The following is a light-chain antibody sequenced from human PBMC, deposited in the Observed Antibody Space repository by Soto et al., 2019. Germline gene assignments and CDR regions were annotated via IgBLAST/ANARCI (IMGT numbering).Light chain of an antibody. CDR2: GAS. CDR3: QQYGSSPPT. Sequence: EIVLTQSPGTLSLSPGERATLSCRASQSVSSSYLAWYQQKPGQAPRPLIYGASTRATGIPDRFSGSGSGTDFTLTISRLEPEDFAVYYCQQYGSSPPTFGPGTKVDI. CDR1: QSVSSSY. V-gene: IGKV3-20*01. J-gene: IGKJ3*01.